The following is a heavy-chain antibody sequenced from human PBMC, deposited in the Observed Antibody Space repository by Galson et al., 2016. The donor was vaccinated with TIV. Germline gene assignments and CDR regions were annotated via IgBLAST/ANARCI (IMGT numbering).Heavy chain of an antibody. CDR3: ASRDIAVIPAAIVFDY. CDR2: ISYEGSNK. D-gene: IGHD2-2*01. V-gene: IGHV3-30-3*01. CDR1: GFTFSSEA. Sequence: SLRLSCAASGFTFSSEAFHWVRQTPGTGLEWVALISYEGSNKFYADSVKGRFTISKDNSKNTLYVQINNLRAEDTAVYYCASRDIAVIPAAIVFDYWGQGTLVTVSS. J-gene: IGHJ4*02.